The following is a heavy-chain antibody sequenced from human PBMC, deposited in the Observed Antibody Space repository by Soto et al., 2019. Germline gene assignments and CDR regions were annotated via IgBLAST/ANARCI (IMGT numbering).Heavy chain of an antibody. V-gene: IGHV4-39*01. CDR3: ARQDLTTVTTSFGY. Sequence: QLQLQESGPGLVKPSETLSLTCTVSGGSIGNNAFYWGWIRQPPGKGLEWIGSIYYSGSTYYNPSLKSRLTISVDTSKNQFSLKLSSVTAADTAVYYCARQDLTTVTTSFGYWGQGTLVTVSS. CDR2: IYYSGST. D-gene: IGHD4-17*01. J-gene: IGHJ4*02. CDR1: GGSIGNNAFY.